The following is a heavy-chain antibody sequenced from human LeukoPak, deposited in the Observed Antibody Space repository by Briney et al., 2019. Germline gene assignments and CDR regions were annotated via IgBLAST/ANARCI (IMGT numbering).Heavy chain of an antibody. CDR3: VRTNGGTYYDY. V-gene: IGHV3-13*01. CDR1: GFIFTDYD. J-gene: IGHJ4*02. Sequence: GGSLRLSCAASGFIFTDYDLQWVSQPPGKGLEWVSVFGIAGDTYYADSVKGRLTISRDVAKNSLYLQMNNLRAGDTAVYYCVRTNGGTYYDYWGQGTLVSVSS. D-gene: IGHD1-26*01. CDR2: FGIAGDT.